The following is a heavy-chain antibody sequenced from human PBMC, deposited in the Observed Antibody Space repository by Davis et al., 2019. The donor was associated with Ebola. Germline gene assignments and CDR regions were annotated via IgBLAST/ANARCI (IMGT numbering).Heavy chain of an antibody. D-gene: IGHD2-15*01. Sequence: AVSVKVSCKASGYVFVMYGISWVRQAPGQGLEWMGWISAYNGNTNYAQKLQGRVTMTTDTSTSTAYMELRSLRSDDTAVYYCARAIVVVVAAKIDAFDIWGQGTMVTVSS. V-gene: IGHV1-18*01. CDR2: ISAYNGNT. CDR1: GYVFVMYG. J-gene: IGHJ3*02. CDR3: ARAIVVVVAAKIDAFDI.